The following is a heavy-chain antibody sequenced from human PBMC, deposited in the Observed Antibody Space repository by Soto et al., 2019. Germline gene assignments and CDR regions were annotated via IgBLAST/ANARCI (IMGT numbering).Heavy chain of an antibody. Sequence: PGGSLRLSCATSGFSFNTFTMNWVRQAPGKGLEWVSSISSSSSYVYYADSMTGRFTISRDNAKNTLYLQLSSLRVEDTAVYYCARSLEDDSTGYYAPTERSSPSYWGPGTLVTVSS. V-gene: IGHV3-21*01. D-gene: IGHD3-22*01. J-gene: IGHJ4*02. CDR2: ISSSSSYV. CDR3: ARSLEDDSTGYYAPTERSSPSY. CDR1: GFSFNTFT.